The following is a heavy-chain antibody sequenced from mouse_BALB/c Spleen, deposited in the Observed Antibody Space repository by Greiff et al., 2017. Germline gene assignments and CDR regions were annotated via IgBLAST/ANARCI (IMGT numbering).Heavy chain of an antibody. J-gene: IGHJ1*01. D-gene: IGHD1-1*02. Sequence: EVQVVESGGGLVKLGGSLKLSCAASGFTFSSYYMSWVRQTPEKRLELVAAINSNGGSTYYPDTVKGRFTISRDNAKNTLYLQMSSLKSEDTALYYCARQGGNHGGYFDVWGAGTTVTVSS. V-gene: IGHV5-6-2*01. CDR3: ARQGGNHGGYFDV. CDR2: INSNGGST. CDR1: GFTFSSYY.